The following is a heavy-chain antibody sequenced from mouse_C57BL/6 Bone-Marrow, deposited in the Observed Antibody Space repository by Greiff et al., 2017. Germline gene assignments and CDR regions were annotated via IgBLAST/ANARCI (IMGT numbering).Heavy chain of an antibody. CDR2: IYPRDGST. V-gene: IGHV1-85*01. CDR3: ARDYGSSYWYFDV. J-gene: IGHJ1*03. CDR1: GYTFTSYD. D-gene: IGHD1-1*01. Sequence: VKLQQSGPELVKPGASVKLSCKASGYTFTSYDINWVKQRPGQGLEWIGWIYPRDGSTKYNEKFKGKATLTVDTSSSTAYMELHSLTSEDSAVYFGARDYGSSYWYFDVWGTGTTVTVSS.